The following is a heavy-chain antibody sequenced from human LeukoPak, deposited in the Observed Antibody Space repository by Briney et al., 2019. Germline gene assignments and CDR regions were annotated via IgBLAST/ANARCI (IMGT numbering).Heavy chain of an antibody. Sequence: SETLSLTCTVSGYSISSGYYWGWIRQPPGKGLEWIGSIYHSGSTYYNPSLKSRVTISVDTSKNQFSLKLSSVTAADTAVYYCVWSSYYYDSSGYYEAFDIWGQGTMVTVSS. CDR1: GYSISSGYY. CDR3: VWSSYYYDSSGYYEAFDI. J-gene: IGHJ3*02. D-gene: IGHD3-22*01. CDR2: IYHSGST. V-gene: IGHV4-38-2*02.